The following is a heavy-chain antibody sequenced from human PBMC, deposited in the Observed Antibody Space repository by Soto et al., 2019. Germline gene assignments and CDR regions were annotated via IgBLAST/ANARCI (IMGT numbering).Heavy chain of an antibody. V-gene: IGHV1-8*01. Sequence: ASVKVSCKASGYTFTSYDINWVRQATGQGLEWMGWMNPNSGNTGYAQKFQGRATMTRNTSISTAYMELSSLRSEDTAVYYCARAPPYSSGRGWFDPWGQGTLVTVSS. J-gene: IGHJ5*02. D-gene: IGHD6-19*01. CDR3: ARAPPYSSGRGWFDP. CDR2: MNPNSGNT. CDR1: GYTFTSYD.